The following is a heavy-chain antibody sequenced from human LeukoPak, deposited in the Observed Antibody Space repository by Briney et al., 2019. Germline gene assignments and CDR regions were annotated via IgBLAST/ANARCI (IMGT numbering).Heavy chain of an antibody. D-gene: IGHD6-13*01. CDR2: ISDNGYST. J-gene: IGHJ5*02. V-gene: IGHV3-23*01. CDR1: GFTFSSYA. Sequence: PGGSLRLSCAASGFTFSSYAMSWVRQAPGKGLEWVSAISDNGYSTYYADSVKGRFTISRDNSKNTLYLQMYSLRAEDTAVYYCAKDPHSSSWYGDNWFDPWGQGTLVTVSS. CDR3: AKDPHSSSWYGDNWFDP.